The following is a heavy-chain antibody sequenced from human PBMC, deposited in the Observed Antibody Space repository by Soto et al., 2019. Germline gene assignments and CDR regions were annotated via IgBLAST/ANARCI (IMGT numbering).Heavy chain of an antibody. CDR2: IIPIFGTA. Sequence: QVQLVQSGAEVKKPGSSVKVSCKASGGTFSSYAISWVRQAPGQGLEWMGGIIPIFGTANYAQKVQGRVTLTADESTSTAYMELSSLTSEDTAVNYCASQQLGPSYYYGMDVWGQGPTVTVSS. CDR1: GGTFSSYA. D-gene: IGHD6-6*01. CDR3: ASQQLGPSYYYGMDV. V-gene: IGHV1-69*12. J-gene: IGHJ6*02.